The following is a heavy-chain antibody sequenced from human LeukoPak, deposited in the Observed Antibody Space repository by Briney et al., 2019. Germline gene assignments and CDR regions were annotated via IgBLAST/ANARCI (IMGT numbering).Heavy chain of an antibody. CDR1: GYXFTSYY. D-gene: IGHD6-19*01. V-gene: IGHV1-46*01. CDR2: INLIGGST. Sequence: ASVKVSCKASGYXFTSYYMHWVRQAPGQGREWMGIINLIGGSTRYAQKFQGRVTMTRDTSTSTVYMELSSLRSEDMAVYYCARESDIAVAGTGFDYWGQGTLVTVSS. CDR3: ARESDIAVAGTGFDY. J-gene: IGHJ4*02.